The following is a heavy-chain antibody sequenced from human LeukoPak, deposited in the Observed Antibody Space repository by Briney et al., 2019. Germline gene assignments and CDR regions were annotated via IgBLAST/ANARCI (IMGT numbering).Heavy chain of an antibody. CDR1: GGSISSSSYY. V-gene: IGHV4-39*07. J-gene: IGHJ5*02. D-gene: IGHD6-6*01. CDR3: ASSRELAARRWFDP. Sequence: PSETLSLTCTVSGGSISSSSYYWGWIRQPPGKGLEWIGSIYYSGSTNYNPSLKSRVTISVDKSKNQFSLKLSSVTAADTAVYYCASSRELAARRWFDPWGQGTLVTVSS. CDR2: IYYSGST.